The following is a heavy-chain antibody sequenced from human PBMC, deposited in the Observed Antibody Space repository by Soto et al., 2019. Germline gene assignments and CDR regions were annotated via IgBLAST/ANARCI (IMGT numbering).Heavy chain of an antibody. CDR2: IMPIFRAP. CDR1: GGAFSDYA. D-gene: IGHD2-15*01. J-gene: IGHJ6*02. CDR3: ASWLKGPDIGNYYYGMDV. V-gene: IGHV1-69*12. Sequence: QVQLVQSGAEVKKPGSSVKVSCKASGGAFSDYAFSWVRQAPGQGLEWLGGIMPIFRAPDYAQKFQGRVTITADQFTRTAYMERNSLGSEDTAVYYCASWLKGPDIGNYYYGMDVWGQGTTVTVS.